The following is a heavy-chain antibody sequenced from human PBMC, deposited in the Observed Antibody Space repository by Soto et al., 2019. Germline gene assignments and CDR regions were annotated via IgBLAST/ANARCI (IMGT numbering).Heavy chain of an antibody. CDR2: IYYSGST. CDR3: ASNVDYHFCSDYYTEYYFDY. J-gene: IGHJ4*02. CDR1: VPSISSSSYY. D-gene: IGHD3-3*01. V-gene: IGHV4-39*01. Sequence: SETLSLTCTVSVPSISSSSYYWGWIRHPPGKGLEWIGSIYYSGSTYYTPSLKSRVTISVDTSKNQFSLKLSSVTAADTAVYYCASNVDYHFCSDYYTEYYFDYWGQGTLLTVSS.